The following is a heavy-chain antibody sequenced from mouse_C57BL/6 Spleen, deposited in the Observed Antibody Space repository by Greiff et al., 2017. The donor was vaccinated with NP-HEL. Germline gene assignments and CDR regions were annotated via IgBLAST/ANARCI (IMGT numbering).Heavy chain of an antibody. V-gene: IGHV1-19*01. CDR1: GYTFTDYY. D-gene: IGHD2-2*01. Sequence: VHVKQSGPVLVKPGASVKMSCKASGYTFTDYYMNWVKQSHGKSLEWIGVINPYNGGTSYNQKFKGKATLTVDKSSSTAYMELNSLTSEDSAVYHCAYVYDLSTAAWFAYWGQGTLVTVSA. CDR3: AYVYDLSTAAWFAY. CDR2: INPYNGGT. J-gene: IGHJ3*01.